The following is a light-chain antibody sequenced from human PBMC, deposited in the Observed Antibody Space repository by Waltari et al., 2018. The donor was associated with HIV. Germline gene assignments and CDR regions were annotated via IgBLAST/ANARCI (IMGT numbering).Light chain of an antibody. CDR3: QSWDNGVRV. Sequence: QLALTQSPSASASLGASVRLTCTLSSGQSSYSIAWHQQQPEKVPRFLMRLNSDGSHTRGDGIPDRFSGSASGAERYLTISSLQSEDEADYYCQSWDNGVRVFGGGTKLTVL. CDR1: SGQSSYS. V-gene: IGLV4-69*01. CDR2: LNSDGSH. J-gene: IGLJ3*02.